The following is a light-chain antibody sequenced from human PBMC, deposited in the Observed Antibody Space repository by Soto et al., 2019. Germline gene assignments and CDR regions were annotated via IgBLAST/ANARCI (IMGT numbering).Light chain of an antibody. V-gene: IGLV1-44*01. CDR1: SSNIGSNT. CDR3: AAWDDSLNAWV. J-gene: IGLJ3*02. Sequence: QSVLTQPPSASGTPGQRVTISCSGSSSNIGSNTVNWYQQLPGTAPKLLIYSNNQRPSGVPDRFSGSKSGTSASLAISGLQSEDEVDYYCAAWDDSLNAWVFGGGTKVTV. CDR2: SNN.